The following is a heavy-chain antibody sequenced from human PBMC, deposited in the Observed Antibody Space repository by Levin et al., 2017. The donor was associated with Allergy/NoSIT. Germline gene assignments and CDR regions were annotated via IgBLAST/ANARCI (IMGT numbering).Heavy chain of an antibody. V-gene: IGHV1-24*01. CDR3: ATDVEGARAVAGRGAYYYYGMDG. Sequence: ASVKVSCKVSGYTLTELSMHWVRQAPGKGLEWMGGFDPEDGETIYAQKFQGRVTMTEDTSTDTAYMELSSLRSEDTAVYYCATDVEGARAVAGRGAYYYYGMDGWGQGTTVTVSS. J-gene: IGHJ6*02. CDR1: GYTLTELS. CDR2: FDPEDGET. D-gene: IGHD6-19*01.